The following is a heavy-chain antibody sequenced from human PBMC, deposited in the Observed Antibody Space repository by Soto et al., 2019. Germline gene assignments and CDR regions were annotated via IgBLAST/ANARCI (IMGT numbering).Heavy chain of an antibody. CDR3: ARVQEGGSNLAFDY. D-gene: IGHD3-10*01. Sequence: GGSLRLSCAVSGFTFTTHWMHWVRQVPGKGLVWVSRINGDGSITNYAASVKGRFTISRDNAKNTLYLQMNSLRDEDTAIYYCARVQEGGSNLAFDYWGQGTQVTVSS. V-gene: IGHV3-74*01. CDR2: INGDGSIT. CDR1: GFTFTTHW. J-gene: IGHJ4*02.